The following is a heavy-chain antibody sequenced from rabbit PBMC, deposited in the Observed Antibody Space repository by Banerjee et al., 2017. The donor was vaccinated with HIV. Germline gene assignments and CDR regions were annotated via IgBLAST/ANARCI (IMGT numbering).Heavy chain of an antibody. D-gene: IGHD2-1*01. CDR3: ARSDADYRGFNL. CDR1: GFTLSSYW. CDR2: IGLSSGRG. J-gene: IGHJ4*01. Sequence: QEQLEESGGDLVKPEGSLTLTCTASGFTLSSYWICWVRQAPGKGLEWIACIGLSSGRGWYASWATGRFTVSKTSSTTVTLQMTSLTAADTATYFCARSDADYRGFNLWGQGTLVTVS. V-gene: IGHV1S45*01.